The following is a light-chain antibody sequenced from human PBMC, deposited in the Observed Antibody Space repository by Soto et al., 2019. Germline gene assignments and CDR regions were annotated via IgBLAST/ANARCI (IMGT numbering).Light chain of an antibody. CDR2: GAS. V-gene: IGKV3-20*01. J-gene: IGKJ1*01. Sequence: EIVLTQSPGTLSLSPGETATLSCRASQTVGNNYLDWYQQKPGQAPRRLIYGASSRATVIPDRFSGSGSGTDFTLTISRLETKGFAVYYCRQSDTSPGAFGQGAKVVIK. CDR3: RQSDTSPGA. CDR1: QTVGNNY.